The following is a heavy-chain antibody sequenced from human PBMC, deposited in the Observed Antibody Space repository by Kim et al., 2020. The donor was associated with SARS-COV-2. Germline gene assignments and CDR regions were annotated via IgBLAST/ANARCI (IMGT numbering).Heavy chain of an antibody. J-gene: IGHJ4*02. Sequence: SETLSLTCTVSGVSISSYYWNWIRQAPGKGLEWIGYIYVSGTTNYNPSLKSRVTISIDTSKSQFSLKLTSLIAADTAVYYCARGGGFWAYWGQGILVTV. CDR1: GVSISSYY. CDR3: ARGGGFWAY. D-gene: IGHD2-15*01. V-gene: IGHV4-59*13. CDR2: IYVSGTT.